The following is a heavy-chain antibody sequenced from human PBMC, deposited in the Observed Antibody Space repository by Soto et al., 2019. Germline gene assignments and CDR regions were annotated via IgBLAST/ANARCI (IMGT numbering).Heavy chain of an antibody. CDR1: GGSVSSGSYY. V-gene: IGHV4-61*01. Sequence: SETLSLTCTVSGGSVSSGSYYWSWIRQPPGKGLEWIGYIYYSGSTNYNPSLKSRAIISVDTSKNQFSLNLISVTAADTAVYYCARGEGSPDRLYWGQGTLVTVSS. D-gene: IGHD2-15*01. CDR3: ARGEGSPDRLY. J-gene: IGHJ4*02. CDR2: IYYSGST.